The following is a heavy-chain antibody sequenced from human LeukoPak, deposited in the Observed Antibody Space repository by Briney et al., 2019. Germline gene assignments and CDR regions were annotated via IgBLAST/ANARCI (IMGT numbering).Heavy chain of an antibody. CDR3: VKEERWYYYMDV. V-gene: IGHV3-53*01. J-gene: IGHJ6*03. CDR1: GFTVSSNS. D-gene: IGHD5-24*01. CDR2: IYSDNT. Sequence: GGSLRLSCTVSGFTVSSNSMSWVRQAPGKGLEWVSFIYSDNTHYSDSVKGRFTISRDNSKNTLYLQMNSLRAEDTAVYYCVKEERWYYYMDVWGKGTTVTVSS.